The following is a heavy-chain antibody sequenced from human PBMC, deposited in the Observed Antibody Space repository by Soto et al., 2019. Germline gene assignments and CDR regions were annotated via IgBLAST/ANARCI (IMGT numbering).Heavy chain of an antibody. J-gene: IGHJ5*02. CDR2: IYYTGST. Sequence: SETLSLTCTVSGGSVSSGNYYGTWIRQPPGKGLEWIGFIYYTGSTSYNPSLKSRVTISIDTSKNQFSLKLTSVTAADTAVYYCASALYCSGGSCSFDPWGQGTLVTVSS. CDR3: ASALYCSGGSCSFDP. V-gene: IGHV4-61*01. CDR1: GGSVSSGNYY. D-gene: IGHD2-15*01.